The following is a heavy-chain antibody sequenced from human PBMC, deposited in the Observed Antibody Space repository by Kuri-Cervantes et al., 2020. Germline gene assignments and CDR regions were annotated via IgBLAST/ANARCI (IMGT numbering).Heavy chain of an antibody. Sequence: GGSLRLSCAASGFTFSSYAMHWVRQAPGKGLEWVSYISSSGSTIYYADSVKGRFTISRDNAKNSLYLQMNSLRAEDTAVYYCARGPPYYYDKYWGQGTLVTVSS. D-gene: IGHD3-22*01. CDR3: ARGPPYYYDKY. CDR1: GFTFSSYA. V-gene: IGHV3-48*04. CDR2: ISSSGSTI. J-gene: IGHJ4*02.